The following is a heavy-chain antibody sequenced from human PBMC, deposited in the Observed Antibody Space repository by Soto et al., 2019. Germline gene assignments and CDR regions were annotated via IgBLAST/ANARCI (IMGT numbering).Heavy chain of an antibody. CDR2: INHSGST. V-gene: IGHV4-34*01. Sequence: PSETLSLTCAVYGGSFSGYYWSWIRQPPGKGLEWIGEINHSGSTNYNPSLKSRVTISVDTSKNQVSLNLRSVTAADTAVYYCASMGYHYGSGSYPLDYWGQGTLVTVSS. CDR3: ASMGYHYGSGSYPLDY. D-gene: IGHD3-10*01. CDR1: GGSFSGYY. J-gene: IGHJ4*02.